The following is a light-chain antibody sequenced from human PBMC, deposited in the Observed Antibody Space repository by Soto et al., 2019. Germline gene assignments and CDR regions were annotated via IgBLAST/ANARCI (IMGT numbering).Light chain of an antibody. V-gene: IGKV1D-12*01. J-gene: IGKJ5*01. CDR2: VAS. CDR1: QDISSW. CDR3: QQTNTFPIA. Sequence: DIQMTQSPSSMSASVGDRVTITCRESQDISSWLAWYQQKPGKAPKLLIYVASGLQTGVPSRFSGSGSGTDFTLTISSLQPEDFAIYYCQQTNTFPIAFGQGTRLEMK.